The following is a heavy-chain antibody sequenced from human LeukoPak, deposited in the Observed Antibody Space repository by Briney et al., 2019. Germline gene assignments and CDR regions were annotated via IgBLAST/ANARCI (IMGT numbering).Heavy chain of an antibody. Sequence: GGSLRLSCAASGFTFSSYGMHWVRQDPGKGLEWVAVISYDGSNKYYADSVKGRFTISRDNSKNTLYLQMNSLRAEDTAVYYCAKTLTGYSSSWYSVGDYWGQGTLVTVSS. J-gene: IGHJ4*02. V-gene: IGHV3-30*18. CDR3: AKTLTGYSSSWYSVGDY. D-gene: IGHD6-13*01. CDR2: ISYDGSNK. CDR1: GFTFSSYG.